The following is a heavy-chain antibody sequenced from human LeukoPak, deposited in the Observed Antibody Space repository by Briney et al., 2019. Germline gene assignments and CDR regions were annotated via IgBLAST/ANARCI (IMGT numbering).Heavy chain of an antibody. J-gene: IGHJ4*02. CDR1: GYTFTSYY. CDR3: ARDPYCGSISCPGHFDY. CDR2: INPSGATT. D-gene: IGHD1-26*01. V-gene: IGHV1-46*01. Sequence: ASVKVSCKASGYTFTSYYMHWVRQAPGQGLEWMGIINPSGATTSSAQKFQGRVTMTRDTSTSTEYMEVSSLRSEDTAVYYCARDPYCGSISCPGHFDYWGQGTLVTVSS.